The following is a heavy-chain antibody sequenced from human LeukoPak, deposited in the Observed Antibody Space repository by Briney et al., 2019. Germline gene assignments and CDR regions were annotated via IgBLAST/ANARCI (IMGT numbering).Heavy chain of an antibody. CDR2: INPSGGST. D-gene: IGHD3-22*01. V-gene: IGHV1-46*01. Sequence: ASVKVSCKASGYTFTSYYMHWVRQAPGQGLEWMGIINPSGGSTSYAQKFQGRVTMTRDTSTSTAYMELRSLRSDDTAVYYCARGEVEAYYYDSSGYCYWGQGTLVTVSS. CDR3: ARGEVEAYYYDSSGYCY. CDR1: GYTFTSYY. J-gene: IGHJ4*02.